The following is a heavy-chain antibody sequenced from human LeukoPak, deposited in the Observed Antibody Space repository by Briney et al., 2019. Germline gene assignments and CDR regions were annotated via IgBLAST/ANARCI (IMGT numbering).Heavy chain of an antibody. Sequence: GGSLRLSCAASGFIVSTNCMTWVRQAPGKGLEWVAVIWYDGSNKYYADSVKGRFTISRDNSKNTLYLQMNSLRAEDTAVYYCARERDYDSSGYYVFGYWGQGTLVTVSS. CDR2: IWYDGSNK. J-gene: IGHJ4*02. CDR1: GFIVSTNC. V-gene: IGHV3-33*08. D-gene: IGHD3-22*01. CDR3: ARERDYDSSGYYVFGY.